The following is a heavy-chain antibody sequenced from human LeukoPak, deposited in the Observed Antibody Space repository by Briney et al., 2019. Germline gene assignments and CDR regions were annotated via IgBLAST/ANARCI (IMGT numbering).Heavy chain of an antibody. CDR1: GGSFSGYY. J-gene: IGHJ4*02. V-gene: IGHV4-34*01. CDR2: INHSGST. Sequence: SETLSLTCAVYGGSFSGYYWSWIRQPPGKGLEWIGEINHSGSTNYNPSLKSRVTISVDTSKNQFSLKLSSVTAADTAVYYCAGGRDGSNPGGYWGQGTLVTVSS. D-gene: IGHD5-24*01. CDR3: AGGRDGSNPGGY.